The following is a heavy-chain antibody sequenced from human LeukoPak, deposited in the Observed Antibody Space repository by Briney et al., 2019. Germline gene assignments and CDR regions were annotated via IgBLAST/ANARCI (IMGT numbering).Heavy chain of an antibody. CDR3: AREYSGSNFDY. V-gene: IGHV5-51*01. D-gene: IGHD1-26*01. J-gene: IGHJ4*02. CDR1: GYSFNSFW. CDR2: IFPGGSDT. Sequence: GESPKIFCKGSGYSFNSFWIGWVRQMPGKGLEWMGIIFPGGSDTRYGPSFQGQVTISADKSISTACLQWSSLKASDTAMYYCAREYSGSNFDYWGQGTLVTVSS.